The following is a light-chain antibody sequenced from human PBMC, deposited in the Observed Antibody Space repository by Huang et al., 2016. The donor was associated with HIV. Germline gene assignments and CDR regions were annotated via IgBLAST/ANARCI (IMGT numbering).Light chain of an antibody. Sequence: DIQMTQYPFSLSASVGDRVTITCRASQSISSYLNWFQQKPGKAPKILIYAASTLQSGLPSRFSGSGAGTDFTLTITSLQPEDFATYYCQQTYIIPITFGQGTKLEIK. V-gene: IGKV1-39*01. CDR3: QQTYIIPIT. J-gene: IGKJ2*01. CDR2: AAS. CDR1: QSISSY.